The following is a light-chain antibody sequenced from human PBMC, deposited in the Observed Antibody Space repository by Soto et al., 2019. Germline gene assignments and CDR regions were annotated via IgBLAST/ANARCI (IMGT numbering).Light chain of an antibody. CDR1: SSNIGAGYD. Sequence: QSVLTQPPSVSGAPGQRVTISCTGSSSNIGAGYDVHWYQQLPGTAPKLLIYGNSNRPSGVPDRFSGSKSGTSASLAITGLRAEDEADYYCQSYDSRLSVLFGGGTKVTVL. V-gene: IGLV1-40*01. CDR2: GNS. CDR3: QSYDSRLSVL. J-gene: IGLJ2*01.